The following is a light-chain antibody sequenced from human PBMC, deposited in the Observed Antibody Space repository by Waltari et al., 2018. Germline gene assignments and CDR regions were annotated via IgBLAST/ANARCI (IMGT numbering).Light chain of an antibody. J-gene: IGLJ3*02. CDR2: STN. Sequence: QTVVTQEPSFSVSPGGPVTLTCALSSGPVSPSYYPSWYQQTPGQAPRTLSYSTNTRSSGVPDRFSGSILGNKAALTITGAQADDESDYYCVLYMGSGIWVFGGGTKLTVL. CDR1: SGPVSPSYY. CDR3: VLYMGSGIWV. V-gene: IGLV8-61*01.